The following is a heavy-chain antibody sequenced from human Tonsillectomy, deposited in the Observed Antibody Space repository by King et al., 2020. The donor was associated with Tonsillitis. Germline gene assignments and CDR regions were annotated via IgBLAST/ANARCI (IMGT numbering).Heavy chain of an antibody. CDR3: VKGXEGYYYYDSSGPFDY. J-gene: IGHJ4*02. V-gene: IGHV3-64D*06. D-gene: IGHD3-22*01. CDR2: ISSYGGST. Sequence: VQLVESGGGLVQRGGSLRLSCSASGFTFSSHSMHWVRQAPGKGLEYLSAISSYGGSTYYADSVKGRFTISRDNSKNTLYLQMTSLRAEDTAVYYCVKGXEGYYYYDSSGPFDYWGQGTLVTVSX. CDR1: GFTFSSHS.